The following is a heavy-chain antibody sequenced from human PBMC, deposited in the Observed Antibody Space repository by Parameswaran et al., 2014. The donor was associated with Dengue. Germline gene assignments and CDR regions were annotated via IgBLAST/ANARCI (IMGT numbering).Heavy chain of an antibody. CDR2: ITGISSDI. J-gene: IGHJ4*02. D-gene: IGHD1-26*01. CDR3: ARLSIVGGAYDY. Sequence: VRQAPGKGLEWVSFITGISSDIYNADSVKGRFTISRDTAKNSLYLQMNSLRAEDTAVYYCARLSIVGGAYDYWGPGTLVTVSS. V-gene: IGHV3-21*01.